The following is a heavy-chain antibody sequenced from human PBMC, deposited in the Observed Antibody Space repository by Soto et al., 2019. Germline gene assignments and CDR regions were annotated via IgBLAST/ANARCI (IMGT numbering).Heavy chain of an antibody. Sequence: VQLVESGGGVVQPGRSLRLSCEASGFVYSHYAMHWVRQAPGKGPEWVALIWNDGSQKNYVDSVKGRFTISRDNSKNTLNLQMTSLRADDTAMYFCVRGIPSQYSSTWLYWHFDLWGPGTLVTVSS. D-gene: IGHD6-13*01. J-gene: IGHJ2*01. CDR1: GFVYSHYA. CDR2: IWNDGSQK. V-gene: IGHV3-33*01. CDR3: VRGIPSQYSSTWLYWHFDL.